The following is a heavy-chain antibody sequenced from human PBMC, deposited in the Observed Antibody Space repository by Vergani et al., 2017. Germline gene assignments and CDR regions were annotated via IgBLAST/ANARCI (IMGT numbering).Heavy chain of an antibody. Sequence: QVQLQQWGAGLLKPSETLSLTCAVYGGSFSGYYWSWIRQPPGKGLEWIGEINHSGSTNYNLSLKSRVTISVDTSKNQFSLKLSSVTAADTAVYYCARGGKLLWFGPWGQGTLVTVSS. CDR3: ARGGKLLWFGP. CDR1: GGSFSGYY. V-gene: IGHV4-34*01. D-gene: IGHD3-10*01. J-gene: IGHJ5*02. CDR2: INHSGST.